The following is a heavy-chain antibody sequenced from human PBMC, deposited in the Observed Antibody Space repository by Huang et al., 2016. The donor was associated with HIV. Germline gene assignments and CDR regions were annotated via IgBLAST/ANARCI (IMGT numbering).Heavy chain of an antibody. D-gene: IGHD3-10*01. CDR3: ARRLRYYYGSGRTSGYFDY. CDR2: IKQDGSEK. J-gene: IGHJ4*02. Sequence: EVQLVESGGGLVQPGGSLRLSCTASGFTFSSYWMSWVRQAAGKGLGWVANIKQDGSEKYYVDSVKGRFAISRDNAKNSLYLQMNSLGAEDTAVYYCARRLRYYYGSGRTSGYFDYWGQGTLVTVSS. CDR1: GFTFSSYW. V-gene: IGHV3-7*01.